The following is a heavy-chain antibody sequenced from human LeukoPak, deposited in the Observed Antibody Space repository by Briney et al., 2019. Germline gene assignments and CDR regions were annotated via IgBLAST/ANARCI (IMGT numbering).Heavy chain of an antibody. D-gene: IGHD1-26*01. V-gene: IGHV4-39*07. J-gene: IGHJ4*02. CDR1: GGSISSSSYY. CDR2: IYYSGST. CDR3: ARGPGSYWDY. Sequence: SETLSLTCTVSGGSISSSSYYWGWIRQPPGKGLEWIGSIYYSGSTYYNPSLKSRVTISVDTSKNQFSLKLSSVTAADTAVYYCARGPGSYWDYWGQGTLVTVSS.